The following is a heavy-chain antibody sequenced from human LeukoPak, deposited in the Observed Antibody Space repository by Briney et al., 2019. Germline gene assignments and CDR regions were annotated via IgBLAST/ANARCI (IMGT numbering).Heavy chain of an antibody. Sequence: PSETLSLTCTVSGGSISSSSYYWGWIRQPPGKGLEWIGSIYYSGSTYYNPSLKSRVTISVDTSKNQFSLKLSSVTAADTAVYYCARGGYDFWSGDWGQGTLVTVSS. CDR3: ARGGYDFWSGD. J-gene: IGHJ4*02. D-gene: IGHD3-3*01. V-gene: IGHV4-39*07. CDR2: IYYSGST. CDR1: GGSISSSSYY.